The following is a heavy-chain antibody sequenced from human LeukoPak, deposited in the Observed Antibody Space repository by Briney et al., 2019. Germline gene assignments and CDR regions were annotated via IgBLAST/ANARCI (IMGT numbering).Heavy chain of an antibody. Sequence: GESLKISCKGSGYSFTSYWIGWVRQMPGKGLEWMGIIYPGDSDTRYSPSFQGQVTISADKSISTAYLQWSSLKASDTAMYYCARSASPGGYSYGPSFFDLWGRGTLVTVSS. J-gene: IGHJ2*01. V-gene: IGHV5-51*01. CDR1: GYSFTSYW. D-gene: IGHD5-18*01. CDR3: ARSASPGGYSYGPSFFDL. CDR2: IYPGDSDT.